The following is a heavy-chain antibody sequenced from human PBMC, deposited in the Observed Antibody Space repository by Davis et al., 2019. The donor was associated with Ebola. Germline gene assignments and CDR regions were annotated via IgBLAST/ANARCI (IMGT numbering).Heavy chain of an antibody. CDR2: IKQDGSEK. CDR1: GFTFSSYW. V-gene: IGHV3-7*01. CDR3: ARGTYYYTSGSYYGRLDN. J-gene: IGHJ4*02. Sequence: GESLKISCAASGFTFSSYWMTWVRQAPGKGLEWVANIKQDGSEKHYVDSVKGRFTISRDNAKNSLYLQMNSLRAEDTAVYYCARGTYYYTSGSYYGRLDNWGQGTLVTVSS. D-gene: IGHD3-10*01.